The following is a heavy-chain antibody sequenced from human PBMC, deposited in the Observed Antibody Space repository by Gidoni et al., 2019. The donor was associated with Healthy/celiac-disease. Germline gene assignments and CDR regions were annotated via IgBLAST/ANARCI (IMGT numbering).Heavy chain of an antibody. V-gene: IGHV3-33*01. Sequence: QVQLVESGGRVVQPGRSLRLSCPASGFTFSSSGMHWVRQAPGKGLEWVAVIWYDGSNKYYADSVKGRFTISRDNSKNTLYLQMNSLRAEDTAVYYCAREPVVVAAGAFDIWGQGTMVTVSS. D-gene: IGHD2-15*01. CDR3: AREPVVVAAGAFDI. J-gene: IGHJ3*02. CDR2: IWYDGSNK. CDR1: GFTFSSSG.